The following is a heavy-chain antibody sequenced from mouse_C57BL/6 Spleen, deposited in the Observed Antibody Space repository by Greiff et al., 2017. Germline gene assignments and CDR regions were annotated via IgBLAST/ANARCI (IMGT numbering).Heavy chain of an antibody. D-gene: IGHD2-4*01. CDR1: GYTFTSYW. J-gene: IGHJ3*01. CDR2: IHPNSGST. V-gene: IGHV1-64*01. Sequence: QVQLQQPGAELVKPGASVKLSCKASGYTFTSYWMHWVKQRPGQGLEWIGMIHPNSGSTNYNEKFKSKATLTVDKSSSTAYLQRSSLTSDDSAVYYCARRGIYYDYDGAWFAYWGQGTLVTVSA. CDR3: ARRGIYYDYDGAWFAY.